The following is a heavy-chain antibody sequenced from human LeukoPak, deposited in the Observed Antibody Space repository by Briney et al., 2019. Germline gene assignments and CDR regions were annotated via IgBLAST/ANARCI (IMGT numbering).Heavy chain of an antibody. Sequence: SETLSLTCTDSGGSISRYYWSWIRQPPGKGLEWIGYIYDSGITNNNPCPMRRATTPVATTKIQTSLNLRSMTGAATAVYYCSGHPGIQLWIDYWGKGTLVPVSS. CDR2: IYDSGIT. CDR1: GGSISRYY. V-gene: IGHV4-59*08. CDR3: SGHPGIQLWIDY. J-gene: IGHJ4*02. D-gene: IGHD5-18*01.